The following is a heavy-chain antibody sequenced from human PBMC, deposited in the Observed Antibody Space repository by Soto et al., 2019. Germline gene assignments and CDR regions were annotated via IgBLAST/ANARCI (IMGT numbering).Heavy chain of an antibody. CDR3: ATAGSHDHVGL. CDR2: IKQDGSER. V-gene: IGHV3-7*03. CDR1: GFTFSSYW. D-gene: IGHD3-16*01. J-gene: IGHJ3*01. Sequence: EVQLVESGGGLVQTGGSLRLSCAASGFTFSSYWMNWLRQAPWKGLEWVANIKQDGSERYYVDSVKGRFTISRDNAKNSLYLQMNSLRAEDTAMYYCATAGSHDHVGLWGQGTMVTVSS.